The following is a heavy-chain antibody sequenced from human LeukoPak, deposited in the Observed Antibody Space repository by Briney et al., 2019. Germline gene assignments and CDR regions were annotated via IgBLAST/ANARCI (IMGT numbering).Heavy chain of an antibody. D-gene: IGHD3-22*01. V-gene: IGHV3-66*01. CDR2: IYSGGST. J-gene: IGHJ4*02. CDR1: GFTVSSNY. Sequence: GGSLRLSCAASGFTVSSNYMSWVRQAPGKGLEWVSVIYSGGSTYYADSVKGRFAISRDNSKNTLYLQMNSLRAEDTAVYYCARGGTMKVLGYWGQGTLVTVSS. CDR3: ARGGTMKVLGY.